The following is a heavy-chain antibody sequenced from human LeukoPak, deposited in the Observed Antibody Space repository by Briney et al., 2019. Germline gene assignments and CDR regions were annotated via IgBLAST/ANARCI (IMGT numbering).Heavy chain of an antibody. Sequence: GGSLRLSCAASGFAFSSYAMSWVRQAPGKGLEWVSAISGSGGSTYYADSVRGRFTISRDNSMNRLYLQMTSLRAEDTAVYYCVKLSSGSGSKFGFDSWGQGTLVTVSS. D-gene: IGHD6-19*01. CDR3: VKLSSGSGSKFGFDS. CDR2: ISGSGGST. J-gene: IGHJ4*02. CDR1: GFAFSSYA. V-gene: IGHV3-23*01.